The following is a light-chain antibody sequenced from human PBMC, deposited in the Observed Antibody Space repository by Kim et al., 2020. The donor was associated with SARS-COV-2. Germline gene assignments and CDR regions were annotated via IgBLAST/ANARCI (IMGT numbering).Light chain of an antibody. CDR3: ETWDSNTRV. V-gene: IGLV4-60*03. CDR2: LEGSGSY. CDR1: AGHSSYS. J-gene: IGLJ3*02. Sequence: AVQLAYTLGAGHSSYSSAWHQQQPGMAPRYLMKLEGSGSYNKGSGVPVRFSGSSSGADRYRTISYLQSEDEADYYGETWDSNTRVFGGGTQLTVL.